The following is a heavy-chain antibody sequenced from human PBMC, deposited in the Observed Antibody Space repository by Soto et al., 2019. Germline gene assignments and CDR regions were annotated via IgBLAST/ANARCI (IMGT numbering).Heavy chain of an antibody. D-gene: IGHD6-19*01. CDR1: GGSISSSSYY. Sequence: SETLSLTCTVSGGSISSSSYYWNWIRQAPGKGLEWIGSIYYSGHSYSNPPLKSRVTISVDTSKNQFSLRLSSVTAADTAVYYCARKGVEMAESTTYDYWGQGTLVTVSS. V-gene: IGHV4-39*01. J-gene: IGHJ4*02. CDR3: ARKGVEMAESTTYDY. CDR2: IYYSGHS.